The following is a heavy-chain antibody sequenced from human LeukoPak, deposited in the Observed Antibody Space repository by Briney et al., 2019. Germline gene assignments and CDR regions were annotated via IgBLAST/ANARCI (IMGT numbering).Heavy chain of an antibody. V-gene: IGHV3-23*01. CDR2: ISNGADST. Sequence: GGTLRLSCAASGFTFNHYGMTWVRQAPGKGLEWVSAISNGADSTYYADSVKGRFTISRDNSKNTLYLQMSGLTAEDTAVYYCAKDEDGSGSYFRALDIWGQGTMVTVSS. J-gene: IGHJ3*02. D-gene: IGHD3-10*01. CDR3: AKDEDGSGSYFRALDI. CDR1: GFTFNHYG.